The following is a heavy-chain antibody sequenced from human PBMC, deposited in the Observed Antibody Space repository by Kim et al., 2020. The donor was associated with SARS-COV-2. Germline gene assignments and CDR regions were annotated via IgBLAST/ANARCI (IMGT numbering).Heavy chain of an antibody. Sequence: SETLSLTCTVSGGSISSSSYYWGWIRQPPGKGLEWIGSIYYSGSTYYNPSLKSRVTISVDTSKNQFSLKLSSVTAADTAVYYCARSYDILTGYYEGGWFDPWGQGSLVTVSS. D-gene: IGHD3-9*01. V-gene: IGHV4-39*01. CDR1: GGSISSSSYY. CDR2: IYYSGST. J-gene: IGHJ5*02. CDR3: ARSYDILTGYYEGGWFDP.